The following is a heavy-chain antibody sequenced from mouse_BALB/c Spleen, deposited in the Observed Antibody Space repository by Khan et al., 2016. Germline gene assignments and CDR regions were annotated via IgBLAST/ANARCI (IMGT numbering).Heavy chain of an antibody. CDR1: GFDFSRYW. D-gene: IGHD1-1*01. CDR2: INPDSSTI. Sequence: EVQLLESGGGLVQPGGSLKLSCAASGFDFSRYWMSWVRQAPGKGLEWIGEINPDSSTINYTPSLKDKLIISRDNANNTLYLQMSKVRTEDTALXYRTRLYYYYTSDYWGQGTTLTVSS. CDR3: TRLYYYYTSDY. J-gene: IGHJ2*01. V-gene: IGHV4-1*02.